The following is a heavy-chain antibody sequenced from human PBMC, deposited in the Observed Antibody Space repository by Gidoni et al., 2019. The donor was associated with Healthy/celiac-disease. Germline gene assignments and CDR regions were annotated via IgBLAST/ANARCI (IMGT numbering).Heavy chain of an antibody. CDR2: IWYDGSNK. Sequence: QVQLVESGGGVVQPGRSLSLYCAASGFTFSSYGMHWVRQAPGKGLEWVAVIWYDGSNKYYADSVKGRFTISRDNSKNTLYLQMNSLRAEDTAVYYCARESYYDSSGYYGYYFDYWGQGTLVTVSS. CDR3: ARESYYDSSGYYGYYFDY. V-gene: IGHV3-33*01. CDR1: GFTFSSYG. D-gene: IGHD3-22*01. J-gene: IGHJ4*02.